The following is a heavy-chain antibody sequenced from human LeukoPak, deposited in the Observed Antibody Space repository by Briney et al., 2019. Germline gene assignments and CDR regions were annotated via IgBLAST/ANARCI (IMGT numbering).Heavy chain of an antibody. J-gene: IGHJ3*02. V-gene: IGHV4-59*01. CDR1: GGSITNSY. CDR2: INYSGST. Sequence: SETLSLTCTVSGGSITNSYWNWIRQSPGKGLEWIGYINYSGSTNYNPSLKSRVTISVDTSKNQFPLKLSSVTAADTAVYFCARDPLSTNDFDIWGQGTMVTVSS. CDR3: ARDPLSTNDFDI. D-gene: IGHD1-1*01.